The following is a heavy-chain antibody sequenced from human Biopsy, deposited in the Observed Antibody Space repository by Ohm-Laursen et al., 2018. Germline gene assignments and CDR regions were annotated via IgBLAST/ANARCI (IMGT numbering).Heavy chain of an antibody. Sequence: SVKVSCKTSGYTFSSSDINWVRQAPGQGLEWLGGNIPILGTGNYAQKFQDRVTVAADTSTSTATMELRSLRSDDTAVYYCATKLTGYFHHWGQGTLVIVSS. V-gene: IGHV1-69*06. CDR2: NIPILGTG. CDR1: GYTFSSSD. D-gene: IGHD3-9*01. J-gene: IGHJ1*01. CDR3: ATKLTGYFHH.